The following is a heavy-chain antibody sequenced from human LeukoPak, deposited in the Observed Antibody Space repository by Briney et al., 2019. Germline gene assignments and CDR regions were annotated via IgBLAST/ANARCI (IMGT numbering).Heavy chain of an antibody. Sequence: ASVKVSCKASGYTFTSYDINWVRQATGQGLEWMGWMNPNSGNIGYAQKFQGRVTMTRNTSISTAYMELSSLRSEDTAVYYCARGVDYYNWFDPWGQGTLVTVSS. J-gene: IGHJ5*02. D-gene: IGHD5-12*01. CDR3: ARGVDYYNWFDP. V-gene: IGHV1-8*01. CDR2: MNPNSGNI. CDR1: GYTFTSYD.